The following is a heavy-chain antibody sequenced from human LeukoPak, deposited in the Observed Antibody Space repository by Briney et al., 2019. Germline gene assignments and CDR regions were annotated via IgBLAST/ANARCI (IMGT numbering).Heavy chain of an antibody. CDR3: ARMVVVATTLMGYFDL. D-gene: IGHD2-15*01. CDR2: ISGYNGNT. J-gene: IGHJ2*01. CDR1: GYTFTTYG. V-gene: IGHV1-18*01. Sequence: ASVKVSCKSSGYTFTTYGISWVRQAPGQGLEWMGWISGYNGNTNYAQKFQGKVTMTTDTSTSTVYMELRSLRSDDTAVYYCARMVVVATTLMGYFDLWGRGPLVTVSS.